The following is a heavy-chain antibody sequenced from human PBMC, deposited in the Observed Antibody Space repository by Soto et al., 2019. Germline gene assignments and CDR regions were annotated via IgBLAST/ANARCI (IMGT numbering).Heavy chain of an antibody. Sequence: QITLKESGPTLVKPTQTLTLTCTFSGFSLSTSGVGVGWIRQPPGKALEWLALIYWDDDKRHSPSLKSRLTITKDTSKNQVVLTMTNMDPVDTATYYCAHSLIGYYYDSSGSNWFDPWGQGTLVTVSS. CDR3: AHSLIGYYYDSSGSNWFDP. J-gene: IGHJ5*02. V-gene: IGHV2-5*02. CDR2: IYWDDDK. CDR1: GFSLSTSGVG. D-gene: IGHD3-22*01.